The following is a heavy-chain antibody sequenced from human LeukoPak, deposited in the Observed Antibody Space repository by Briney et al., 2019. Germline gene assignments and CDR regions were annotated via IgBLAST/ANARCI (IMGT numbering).Heavy chain of an antibody. CDR3: ARGKGITMVRGAIGSAFDI. CDR2: INHSGST. D-gene: IGHD3-10*01. Sequence: PSETLSLTCAVYGGSFSGYYWSWIRQPPGKGLEWIGEINHSGSTYYNPSLKSRVTISVDTSKNQFSLKLSSVTAADTAVYYCARGKGITMVRGAIGSAFDIWGQGTMVIVSS. V-gene: IGHV4-34*01. CDR1: GGSFSGYY. J-gene: IGHJ3*02.